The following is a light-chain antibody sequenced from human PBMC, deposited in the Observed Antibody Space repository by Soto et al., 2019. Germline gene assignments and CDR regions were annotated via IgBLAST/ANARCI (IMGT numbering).Light chain of an antibody. CDR3: CSYAGSYTHV. Sequence: QSALTQPRSVSGSPGQSVTISCTGTSSDVGGYNYVSWYQQHPGKAPKLMIYDVSKRPSGVPDRFSGSKSGNTASLTISGLQVEDEADYYCCSYAGSYTHVFGTGTKLTVL. CDR1: SSDVGGYNY. J-gene: IGLJ1*01. CDR2: DVS. V-gene: IGLV2-11*01.